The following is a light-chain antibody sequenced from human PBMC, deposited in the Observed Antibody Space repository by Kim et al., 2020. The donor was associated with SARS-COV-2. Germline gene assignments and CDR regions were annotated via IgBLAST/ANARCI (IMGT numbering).Light chain of an antibody. J-gene: IGLJ2*01. CDR3: QVWESSTVV. CDR2: HDS. CDR1: KLGDKY. Sequence: SYELTQPPSVSVSPGQTARITCSGDKLGDKYACWYQQKPGQSPVLVIYHDSKRPSGIPERFSGSNSGNTATLTISGTQAMDEADYYCQVWESSTVVFGGG. V-gene: IGLV3-1*01.